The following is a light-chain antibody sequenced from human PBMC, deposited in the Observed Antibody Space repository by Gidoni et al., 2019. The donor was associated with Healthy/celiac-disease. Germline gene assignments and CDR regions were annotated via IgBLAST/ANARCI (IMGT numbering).Light chain of an antibody. J-gene: IGKJ4*01. Sequence: DIPMTQSPSPLSASVGDRVTITCRASQSISSYLNWYQQKPGKAPKLLIYAASSLQSVVPSRFSGSGSGTDFTLTISSLQPEDFATYYCQQSYSTPFTFGGGTKVEIK. CDR3: QQSYSTPFT. CDR1: QSISSY. V-gene: IGKV1-39*01. CDR2: AAS.